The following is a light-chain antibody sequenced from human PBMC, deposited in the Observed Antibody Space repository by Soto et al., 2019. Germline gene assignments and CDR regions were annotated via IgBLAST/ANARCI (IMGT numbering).Light chain of an antibody. CDR2: EVS. V-gene: IGLV2-14*01. CDR1: SSDVGAYQF. Sequence: QSALTQPASVSGSPGQSITIFCSGTSSDVGAYQFVSWYRHHPGKAPQVMIYEVSNRPSGVSNRFSGSKSGNTASLTISGLQPEDEGDYYCSSYTSTSTPWVFGGGTKLTVL. CDR3: SSYTSTSTPWV. J-gene: IGLJ3*02.